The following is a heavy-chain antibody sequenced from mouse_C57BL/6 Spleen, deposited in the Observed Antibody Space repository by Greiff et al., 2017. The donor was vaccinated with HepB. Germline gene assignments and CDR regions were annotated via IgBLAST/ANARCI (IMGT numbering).Heavy chain of an antibody. CDR3: ARETSLDT. Sequence: VQLQQSGPGLVKPSQSLSLTCSVTGYSITSGYYWNWIRQFPGNKLEWMGYISYDGSNNYNPSLKNRISITRDTSKNQFFLKLNSVTTEDTATYYCARETSLDTWGQGTLVTVSA. V-gene: IGHV3-6*01. CDR1: GYSITSGYY. D-gene: IGHD6-1*01. CDR2: ISYDGSN. J-gene: IGHJ3*01.